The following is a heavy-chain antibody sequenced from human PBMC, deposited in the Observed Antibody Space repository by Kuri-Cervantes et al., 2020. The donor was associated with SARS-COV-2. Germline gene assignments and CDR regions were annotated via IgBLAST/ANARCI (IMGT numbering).Heavy chain of an antibody. CDR1: GFTFSSYA. CDR3: AKVDY. Sequence: GGSLRLSCAASGFTFSSYAMHWVRQAPGKGLEWVAFTRYDGNNQYYGDSVKGRFTISRDNSKNTLYLQMNSLRAEDTAVYYCAKVDYWGQGTLVTVSS. CDR2: TRYDGNNQ. J-gene: IGHJ4*02. V-gene: IGHV3-30*02.